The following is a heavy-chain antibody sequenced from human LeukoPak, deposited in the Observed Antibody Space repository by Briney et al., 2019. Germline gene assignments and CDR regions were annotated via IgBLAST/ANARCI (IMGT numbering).Heavy chain of an antibody. D-gene: IGHD5-12*01. CDR2: IYDSGSA. J-gene: IGHJ6*02. Sequence: PSETLSLTCTVSGGSISSYYWSWIRQPPGKGLEWIGYIYDSGSANYNPSLKSRVTISVDTSKNQFSLKAKSVTATDTAVYYCARQHRVTTSSYYGMDVWGQGTTVTVSS. CDR3: ARQHRVTTSSYYGMDV. V-gene: IGHV4-59*08. CDR1: GGSISSYY.